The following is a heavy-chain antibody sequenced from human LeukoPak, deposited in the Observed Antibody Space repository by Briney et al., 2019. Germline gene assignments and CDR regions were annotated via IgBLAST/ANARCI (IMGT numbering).Heavy chain of an antibody. D-gene: IGHD3-10*01. CDR3: ARDRGSDGSDQLDP. CDR1: GGSINNYV. V-gene: IGHV4-4*07. J-gene: IGHJ5*02. Sequence: KPSETLSLTCTVSGGSINNYVLIWIRQPAGKRLEWIGCIFSSGTTNYNPSLRSRATMSVGTSKNQFSLKLSSVTAADAAVYYCARDRGSDGSDQLDPWGQGTLVTVSS. CDR2: IFSSGTT.